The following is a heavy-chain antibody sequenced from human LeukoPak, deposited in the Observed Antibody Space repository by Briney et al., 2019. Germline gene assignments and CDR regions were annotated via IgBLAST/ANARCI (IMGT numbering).Heavy chain of an antibody. CDR1: GGSISSGGYY. CDR2: IYHSGST. V-gene: IGHV4-30-2*01. CDR3: ARALKTYYDSSGYYYSAPYYLDY. J-gene: IGHJ4*02. Sequence: SETLSLTCTVSGGSISSGGYYWGWIRQPPGKGLEWIGYIYHSGSTYYNPSLKSRVTISVDRSKNQFSLKLSSVTAADTAVYYCARALKTYYDSSGYYYSAPYYLDYWGQGTLVTVSS. D-gene: IGHD3-22*01.